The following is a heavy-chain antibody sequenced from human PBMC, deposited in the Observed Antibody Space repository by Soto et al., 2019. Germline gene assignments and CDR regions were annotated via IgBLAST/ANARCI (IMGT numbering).Heavy chain of an antibody. CDR2: ISYDGSNK. J-gene: IGHJ4*02. D-gene: IGHD6-19*01. CDR1: GFTFSSYG. V-gene: IGHV3-30*18. Sequence: HPGGSLRLSCAASGFTFSSYGMHWVRQAPGKGLEWVAVISYDGSNKYYADSVKGRFTISRDNSKNTLYLQMNSLRAEDTAVYYCAKRGEAVAGPTDYWGQGTLVTVSS. CDR3: AKRGEAVAGPTDY.